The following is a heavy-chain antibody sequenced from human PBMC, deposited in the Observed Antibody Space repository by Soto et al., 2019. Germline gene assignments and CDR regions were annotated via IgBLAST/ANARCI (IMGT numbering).Heavy chain of an antibody. V-gene: IGHV4-31*02. D-gene: IGHD6-13*01. J-gene: IGHJ6*02. Sequence: SETLSLTXTVSGGSISSGGYYWSWIRQHPGKGLEWIGYIYYSGSTYYNPSLKSRVTISVDTSKNQFSLKLSSVTAADTAVYYCARDRVAAAGYYYYYGMDVWGQGTTVTVSS. CDR3: ARDRVAAAGYYYYYGMDV. CDR1: GGSISSGGYY. CDR2: IYYSGST.